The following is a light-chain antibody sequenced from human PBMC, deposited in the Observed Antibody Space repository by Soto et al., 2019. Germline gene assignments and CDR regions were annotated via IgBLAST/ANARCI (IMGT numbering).Light chain of an antibody. CDR3: QQYGSSGT. Sequence: ECVLTQSPVTLSLAPGEIATLSCSASQSVSNNYLAWYQQKPGQAPRLLIYGASNRATGIPDRFSGSGSGTDFTLTISRLEPEDFAVYYCQQYGSSGTFGQGTKV. V-gene: IGKV3-20*01. J-gene: IGKJ1*01. CDR2: GAS. CDR1: QSVSNNY.